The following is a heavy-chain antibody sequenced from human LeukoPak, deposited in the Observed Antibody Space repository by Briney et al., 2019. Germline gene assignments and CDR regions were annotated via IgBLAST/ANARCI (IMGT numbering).Heavy chain of an antibody. J-gene: IGHJ6*03. Sequence: PSETLSLTCTVSGGSISSHYWSWIRQPPGKGLEWIGYMYHSGSTNYNPSLKSRVTISVDTSKNQFSLKLSSVTAADTAVYYCARVGIAGPDYYYYYMDVWGKGTTVTVSS. CDR1: GGSISSHY. D-gene: IGHD6-13*01. CDR2: MYHSGST. V-gene: IGHV4-59*11. CDR3: ARVGIAGPDYYYYYMDV.